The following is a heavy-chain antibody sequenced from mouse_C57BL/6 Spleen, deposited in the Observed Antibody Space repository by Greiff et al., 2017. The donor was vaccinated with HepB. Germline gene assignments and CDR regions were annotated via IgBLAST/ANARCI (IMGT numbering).Heavy chain of an antibody. V-gene: IGHV1-81*01. CDR3: ARTNDYDGGEYYYAMDY. CDR1: GYTFTSYG. D-gene: IGHD2-4*01. Sequence: QVQLQQSGAELARPGASVKLSCKASGYTFTSYGISWVKQRTGQGLEWIGEIYPRSGNTYYNEKFKGKATLTADKSSSTAYMELRSLTSEDSAVYFCARTNDYDGGEYYYAMDYWGQGTSDTVAS. CDR2: IYPRSGNT. J-gene: IGHJ4*01.